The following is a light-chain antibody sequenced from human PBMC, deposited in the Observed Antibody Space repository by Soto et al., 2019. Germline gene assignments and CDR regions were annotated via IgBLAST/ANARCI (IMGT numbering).Light chain of an antibody. Sequence: ETVMTQSPATLSVSPGERATLSCRASQSIRSDLAWYQQKPGQAPRLLIYGASTRATGFPARFSGSGSGTEFTLTISSLQSEDFAIYYCQQYNQWPRTFGQGTKVEI. V-gene: IGKV3-15*01. CDR2: GAS. CDR1: QSIRSD. J-gene: IGKJ1*01. CDR3: QQYNQWPRT.